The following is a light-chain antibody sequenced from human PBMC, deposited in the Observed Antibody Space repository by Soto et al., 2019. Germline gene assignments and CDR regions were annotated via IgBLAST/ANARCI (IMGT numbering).Light chain of an antibody. V-gene: IGKV1-5*03. Sequence: DIQMTQSPSTLSASVGDRVTITCRASQSISSWLAWYQQKPGKAPKLLIYKASSLESGVPSRFSGSGSGTEFTLTISSLQPDDFATYYCQHYNSYFPDTFGQGTKLEIK. CDR3: QHYNSYFPDT. J-gene: IGKJ2*01. CDR1: QSISSW. CDR2: KAS.